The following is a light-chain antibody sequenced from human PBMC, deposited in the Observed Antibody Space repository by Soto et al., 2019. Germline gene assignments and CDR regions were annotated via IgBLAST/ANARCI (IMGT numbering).Light chain of an antibody. CDR1: SSDVGSYNL. J-gene: IGLJ1*01. V-gene: IGLV2-23*01. Sequence: QSVLTQPASGSGSPGRSITISCTGTSSDVGSYNLVSWYQQHPGKAPKLMIYEGSKRPSGVSNRFSGSKSGNTASLTISGLQAEDEADYYCCSYAGSSIFYVFGTGTKVTVL. CDR2: EGS. CDR3: CSYAGSSIFYV.